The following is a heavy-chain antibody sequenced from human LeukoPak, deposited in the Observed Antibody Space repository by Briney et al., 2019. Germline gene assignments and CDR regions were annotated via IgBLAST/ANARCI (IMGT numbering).Heavy chain of an antibody. Sequence: GGSLRLSCAASGFTFSSYEMNWVRQAPGKGLEWVSYISSSGTTIYYADSVKGRFTISRDNAKNSLYLQMNSLRAEDTAVYYCARDDGCYDFWSGYPDLEPGLVYWGQGTLVTVSS. CDR3: ARDDGCYDFWSGYPDLEPGLVY. V-gene: IGHV3-48*03. J-gene: IGHJ4*02. CDR1: GFTFSSYE. D-gene: IGHD3-3*01. CDR2: ISSSGTTI.